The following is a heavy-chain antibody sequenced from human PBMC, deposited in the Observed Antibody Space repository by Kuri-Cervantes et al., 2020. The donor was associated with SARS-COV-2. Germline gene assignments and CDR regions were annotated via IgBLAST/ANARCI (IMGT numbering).Heavy chain of an antibody. CDR2: INPNSGGT. J-gene: IGHJ4*02. Sequence: GGSLRLSCKASGYTFTGYYMHWVRQAPGQGLEWMGWINPNSGGTNYAQKFQGRVTMTRDTSISTAYMELSRLRSDDTAVYYCARVPYYGPLDYWGQGTPVTVSS. CDR1: GYTFTGYY. CDR3: ARVPYYGPLDY. D-gene: IGHD4-17*01. V-gene: IGHV1-2*02.